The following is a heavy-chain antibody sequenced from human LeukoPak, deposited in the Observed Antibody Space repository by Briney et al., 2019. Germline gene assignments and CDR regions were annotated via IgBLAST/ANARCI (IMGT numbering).Heavy chain of an antibody. CDR3: AGSRRPSSSWYMNY. J-gene: IGHJ4*02. Sequence: GGSLRLSCAASGFTFSSYDMHWVRQATGKGLEWVSAIGTAGDTYYPGSVKGRFTISRENAKNSLYLQMNSLRAGDTAVYYCAGSRRPSSSWYMNYWGQGTLVTVSS. D-gene: IGHD6-13*01. CDR2: IGTAGDT. CDR1: GFTFSSYD. V-gene: IGHV3-13*01.